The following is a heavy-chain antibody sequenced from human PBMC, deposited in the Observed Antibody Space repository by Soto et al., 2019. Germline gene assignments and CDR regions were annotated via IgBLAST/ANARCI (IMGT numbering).Heavy chain of an antibody. J-gene: IGHJ4*02. CDR3: ARRTTVTSYYFDN. CDR2: IYYNGDT. CDR1: DDSISSNNSY. Sequence: SETLSLTCTVSDDSISSNNSYWGWFRQPPGKGLEWIVSIYYNGDTYYNPSPKSRVTISIDTSKNQFSLKLNSVTAADTAVYYCARRTTVTSYYFDNWGQGTLVTVSS. D-gene: IGHD4-17*01. V-gene: IGHV4-39*01.